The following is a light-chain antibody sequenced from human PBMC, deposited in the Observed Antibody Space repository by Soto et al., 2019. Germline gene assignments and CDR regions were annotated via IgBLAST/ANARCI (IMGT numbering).Light chain of an antibody. CDR2: AAS. CDR3: QQYNKWPLT. Sequence: EIVMTQSPATLSVSPGERATLSCRASQSVSGNFAWYQQKPGQAPSLLIYAASTRATGISARFSGSGSGTDFTLTISSLQSEDFELYYCQQYNKWPLTFGGGTKVEIK. V-gene: IGKV3-15*01. CDR1: QSVSGN. J-gene: IGKJ4*01.